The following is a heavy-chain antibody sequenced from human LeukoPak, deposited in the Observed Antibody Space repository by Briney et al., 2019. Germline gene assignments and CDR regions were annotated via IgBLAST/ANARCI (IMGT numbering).Heavy chain of an antibody. CDR3: AKEWELTY. Sequence: GGSLRLSCAASGFTFSSYGMHWVRQAPGKGLEWVAFIRYDGSNKFYADSVKGRFTISRDNPRSTLYLQMNSLRAEDTAMYHCAKEWELTYWGQGTLVTVSS. D-gene: IGHD1-26*01. CDR1: GFTFSSYG. V-gene: IGHV3-30*02. J-gene: IGHJ4*02. CDR2: IRYDGSNK.